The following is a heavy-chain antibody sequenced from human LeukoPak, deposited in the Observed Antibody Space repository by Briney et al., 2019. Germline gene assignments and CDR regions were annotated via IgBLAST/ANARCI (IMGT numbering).Heavy chain of an antibody. V-gene: IGHV4-59*01. CDR1: GGSISSYY. D-gene: IGHD5-24*01. CDR2: IYYSGST. Sequence: SETLSLTCIVSGGSISSYYWSWIRQPPGKGLEWIGYIYYSGSTNYNPSLKSRVTISVDTSKNQFSLKLSSVTAADTAVYYCAREGDGYNRYWGQGTLVTVSS. CDR3: AREGDGYNRY. J-gene: IGHJ4*02.